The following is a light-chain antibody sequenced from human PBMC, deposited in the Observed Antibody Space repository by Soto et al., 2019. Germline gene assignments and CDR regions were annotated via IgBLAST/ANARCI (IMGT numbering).Light chain of an antibody. V-gene: IGLV2-23*02. CDR3: GSYAGSNNFLYV. J-gene: IGLJ1*01. CDR2: EVS. Sequence: QSALTQPASVSGSPGQSITVSCTGTDSDVGNYDLVSWYQQHPGKAPKVIIYEVSKRPSGVPDRFSGSKSGNTASLTVSGLQAEDEADYYCGSYAGSNNFLYVFGTGTKVTVL. CDR1: DSDVGNYDL.